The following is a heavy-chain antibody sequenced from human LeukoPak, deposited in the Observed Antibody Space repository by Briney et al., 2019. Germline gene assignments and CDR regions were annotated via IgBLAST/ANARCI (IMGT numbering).Heavy chain of an antibody. V-gene: IGHV4-39*01. J-gene: IGHJ4*02. D-gene: IGHD3-22*01. CDR1: GGSISSSNYY. Sequence: PSETLSLTCTVPGGSISSSNYYWGWIRQPPGKGLEWIGTIYYRGSAYYNPSLKSRVTISVDTSKNQFSLKLSSVTAADTAVYYCVRQWMRDSGAYYDFHYWGQGTLVTVST. CDR2: IYYRGSA. CDR3: VRQWMRDSGAYYDFHY.